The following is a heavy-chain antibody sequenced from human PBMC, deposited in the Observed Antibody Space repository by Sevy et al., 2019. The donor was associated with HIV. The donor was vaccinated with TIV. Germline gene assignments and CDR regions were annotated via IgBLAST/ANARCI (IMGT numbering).Heavy chain of an antibody. J-gene: IGHJ5*02. CDR3: ARSPPVVVVPGAPSWFDP. D-gene: IGHD2-2*01. CDR1: DGSFSGYY. V-gene: IGHV4-34*01. Sequence: SETLSLTCAVHDGSFSGYYWNWIRQLPGKGLEWIGEINESGITYYNPSLKSRVGISVDTSKKQFSLKLNSVTAADTALYFCARSPPVVVVPGAPSWFDPWGQGTLVTVSS. CDR2: INESGIT.